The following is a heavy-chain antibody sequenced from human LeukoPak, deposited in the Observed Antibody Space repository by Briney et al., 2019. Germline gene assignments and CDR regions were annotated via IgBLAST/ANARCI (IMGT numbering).Heavy chain of an antibody. J-gene: IGHJ4*02. CDR2: IKQDENDK. Sequence: GGSLTLSCAASGFTFSRYLMTWVRQPPGKGLEWVANIKQDENDKYYVDSVKGQVPISRHNANNSLFLQMNSLRVEDTAVYYCASASPGLVREGLDYWGQGALGTGSS. D-gene: IGHD6-19*01. CDR1: GFTFSRYL. V-gene: IGHV3-7*01. CDR3: ASASPGLVREGLDY.